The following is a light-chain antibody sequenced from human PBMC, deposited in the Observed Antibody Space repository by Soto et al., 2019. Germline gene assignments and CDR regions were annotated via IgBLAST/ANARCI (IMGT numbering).Light chain of an antibody. CDR2: DVT. Sequence: QSVLTQPPSASGSPGQSVTISCTGTSSDIGGYDYVSWYQQHPGRAPKLMIYDVTKRPSGVPDRFSGSKSGNTASLTVSGLQAEDEADYYCSSYADSNKLVFGGGTKLTVL. CDR1: SSDIGGYDY. V-gene: IGLV2-8*01. J-gene: IGLJ2*01. CDR3: SSYADSNKLV.